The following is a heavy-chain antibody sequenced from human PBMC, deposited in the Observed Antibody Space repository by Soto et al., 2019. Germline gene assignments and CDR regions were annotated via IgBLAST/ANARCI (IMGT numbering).Heavy chain of an antibody. CDR3: PRDGYDCWSGFPPTKWFHR. D-gene: IGHD3-3*01. CDR1: GFLFSSYA. V-gene: IGHV3-23*01. Sequence: GGSLRLSCEASGFLFSSYAMNSVRQAPGKGLEWVSSISSHGDTTYYAESVRRRFTISRDNSKNTLLLQMNSLRAGDTAVYFCPRDGYDCWSGFPPTKWFHRWGRGSMVAVCS. CDR2: ISSHGDTT. J-gene: IGHJ5*02.